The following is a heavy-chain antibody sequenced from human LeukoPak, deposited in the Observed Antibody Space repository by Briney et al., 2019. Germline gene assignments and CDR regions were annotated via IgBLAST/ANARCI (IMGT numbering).Heavy chain of an antibody. J-gene: IGHJ4*02. CDR2: INHSGST. CDR1: GGSFSGYY. V-gene: IGHV4-34*01. D-gene: IGHD6-13*01. CDR3: ARYAAGTFDY. Sequence: SETLSLTCAVYGGSFSGYYWSWIRQPPGKGLEWIGEINHSGSTNYNPSLKSRVTISVDTSKNQFSLKLSSVTAADTAVYYCARYAAGTFDYWGQGTLVTVSS.